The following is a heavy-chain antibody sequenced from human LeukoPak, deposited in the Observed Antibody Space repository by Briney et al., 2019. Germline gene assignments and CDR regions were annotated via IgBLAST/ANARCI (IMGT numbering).Heavy chain of an antibody. D-gene: IGHD3-22*01. Sequence: ASVTVSFKASGGTFSIYAISWVRQAPGQGLEWMGGIIPIFGTANYAQKFQGRVTITADESTSTAYMELSSLRSEDTAVYYCARAARITMIEVLDYWGQGTLVTVSS. CDR2: IIPIFGTA. V-gene: IGHV1-69*01. CDR1: GGTFSIYA. CDR3: ARAARITMIEVLDY. J-gene: IGHJ4*02.